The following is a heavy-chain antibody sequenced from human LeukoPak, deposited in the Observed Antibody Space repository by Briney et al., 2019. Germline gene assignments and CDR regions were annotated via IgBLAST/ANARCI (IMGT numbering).Heavy chain of an antibody. V-gene: IGHV3-23*01. CDR1: GFNFANHA. J-gene: IGHJ4*02. CDR2: ISGGGDIT. CDR3: VREDTPATANY. D-gene: IGHD2-21*02. Sequence: SVGSLRLSCAASGFNFANHAMSWVRQTPGKGLEWVSAISGGGDITYYADSVTGRFTISRDNSKDTLFLQMHSLRPGDTAVYYCVREDTPATANYWGQGTLVTISS.